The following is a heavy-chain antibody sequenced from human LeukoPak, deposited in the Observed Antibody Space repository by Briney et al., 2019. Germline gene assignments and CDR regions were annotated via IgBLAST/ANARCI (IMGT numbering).Heavy chain of an antibody. CDR3: ASRIVPSSDFDY. D-gene: IGHD5-12*01. V-gene: IGHV4-34*01. Sequence: SETLSLTCAVYGGSFSGYYWSWIRQPPEKGLEWIGEINHSGSTNYNPSLKSRVTISVDTSKNQFSLKLSSVTVADTAVYYCASRIVPSSDFDYWGQGTLVTVSS. CDR1: GGSFSGYY. CDR2: INHSGST. J-gene: IGHJ4*02.